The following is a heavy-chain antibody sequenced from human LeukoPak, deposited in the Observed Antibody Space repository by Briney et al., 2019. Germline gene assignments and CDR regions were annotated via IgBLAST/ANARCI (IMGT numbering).Heavy chain of an antibody. D-gene: IGHD3-16*01. Sequence: PGGSLRLSCAASGFTFSDYYMSWIRQAPGKGLEWVGEINHSGSTNYNPSLKSRVTISVDTSKNQFSLKLSSVTAADTAVYYCARDGGGGDAFDIWGQGTMVTVSS. CDR1: GFTFSDYY. CDR2: INHSGST. CDR3: ARDGGGGDAFDI. J-gene: IGHJ3*02. V-gene: IGHV4-34*01.